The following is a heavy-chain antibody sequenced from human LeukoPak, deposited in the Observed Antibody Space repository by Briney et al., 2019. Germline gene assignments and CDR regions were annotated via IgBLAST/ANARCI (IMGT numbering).Heavy chain of an antibody. CDR2: IYTSGST. D-gene: IGHD5-24*01. Sequence: SETLSLTCTASGGSISSYYWSWIRQPPGKGLEWIGYIYTSGSTNYNPSLKSRVTISVDTSKNQFSLKLSSVTAADTAVYYCARHGYRGLEGYFDYWGQGTLVTVSS. J-gene: IGHJ4*02. CDR1: GGSISSYY. V-gene: IGHV4-4*09. CDR3: ARHGYRGLEGYFDY.